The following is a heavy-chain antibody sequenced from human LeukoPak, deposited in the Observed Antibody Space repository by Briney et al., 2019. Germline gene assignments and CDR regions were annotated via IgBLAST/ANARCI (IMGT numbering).Heavy chain of an antibody. V-gene: IGHV1-46*01. J-gene: IGHJ3*02. Sequence: ASVKVSCKASGYTFTSYYMHWVRQAPGQGLEWMGIINPSGGSTSYAQKFQGRVTMTRDMSTSTVYMELSSLRSEDTAVYYCARSKRDLGCSGGSCPYDAFDIWGQGTMVTVSS. D-gene: IGHD2-15*01. CDR3: ARSKRDLGCSGGSCPYDAFDI. CDR1: GYTFTSYY. CDR2: INPSGGST.